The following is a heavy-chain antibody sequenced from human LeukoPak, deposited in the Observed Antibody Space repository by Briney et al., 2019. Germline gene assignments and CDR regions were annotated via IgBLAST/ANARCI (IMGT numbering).Heavy chain of an antibody. CDR1: GFTVSSNY. CDR3: AKSGTRAYYFDY. V-gene: IGHV3-23*01. Sequence: GGSLRLSCAASGFTVSSNYMSWVRQAPGKGLEWVSAISGSGGSTYYADSVKGRFTISRDNSKNTLYLQMNSLRAEDTAVYYCAKSGTRAYYFDYWGQGTLVTVSS. D-gene: IGHD1-1*01. J-gene: IGHJ4*02. CDR2: ISGSGGST.